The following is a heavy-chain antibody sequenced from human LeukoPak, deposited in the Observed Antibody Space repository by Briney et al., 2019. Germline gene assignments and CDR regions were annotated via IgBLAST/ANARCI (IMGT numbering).Heavy chain of an antibody. Sequence: GGSLRLSCSVSGLSFGDYALSWVRQAPGKGLEWIGYIRGKAYGETTEYAASVKGRFTISRDDSKSIAYLQMNRLTAEYTGVYYCAASSGLEYWGQGTLVTVSS. CDR3: AASSGLEY. CDR2: IRGKAYGETT. V-gene: IGHV3-49*04. J-gene: IGHJ4*02. D-gene: IGHD6-25*01. CDR1: GLSFGDYA.